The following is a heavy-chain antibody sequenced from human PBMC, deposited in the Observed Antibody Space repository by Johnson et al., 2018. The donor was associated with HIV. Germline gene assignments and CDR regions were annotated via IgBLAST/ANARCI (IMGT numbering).Heavy chain of an antibody. CDR2: ISYDGSNK. CDR1: GFTFSSYA. V-gene: IGHV3-30*04. Sequence: VQLVESGGGVVQPGRSLRLSCAASGFTFSSYAMHWVRQAPGKGLEWVAVISYDGSNKYYADSVKGRFTISRDNSNNTLYLQMTSLRAEDTAVYYCAKVDTAMVNAVDIWGQGTMVPVSS. J-gene: IGHJ3*02. CDR3: AKVDTAMVNAVDI. D-gene: IGHD5-18*01.